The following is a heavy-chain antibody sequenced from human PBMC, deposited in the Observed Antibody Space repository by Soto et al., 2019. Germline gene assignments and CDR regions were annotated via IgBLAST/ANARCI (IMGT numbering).Heavy chain of an antibody. Sequence: VPLVESGGGVVQPGRSLRLSCAASGFTFSDYAMHWVRQAPGKGLEWVAVDSHDGRNTHYADSVKGRFTISRDSSKNTVSLEMTSLRAEDTAVYYCAKGGRQWLVTSDFNYWGQGALVTVSS. J-gene: IGHJ4*02. CDR2: DSHDGRNT. V-gene: IGHV3-30*18. CDR3: AKGGRQWLVTSDFNY. CDR1: GFTFSDYA. D-gene: IGHD6-19*01.